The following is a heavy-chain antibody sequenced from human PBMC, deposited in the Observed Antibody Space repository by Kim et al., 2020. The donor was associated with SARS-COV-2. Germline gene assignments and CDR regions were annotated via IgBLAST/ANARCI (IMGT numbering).Heavy chain of an antibody. J-gene: IGHJ4*02. CDR3: ARYEGRAGWHQCDY. D-gene: IGHD3-3*01. CDR2: IFYGGDT. CDR1: SDSFSAYY. V-gene: IGHV4-59*01. Sequence: SETLSLTCTVSSDSFSAYYWSWIRHLPGKGLEWIGYIFYGGDTNYNPSLKSRVTISWDTSTNQFSLELTSVTDADTAVYYCARYEGRAGWHQCDYWGQG.